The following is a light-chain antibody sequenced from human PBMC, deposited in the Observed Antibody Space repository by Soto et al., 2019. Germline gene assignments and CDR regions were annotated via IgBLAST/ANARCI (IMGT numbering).Light chain of an antibody. CDR3: QLDSRT. V-gene: IGKV3-20*01. J-gene: IGKJ4*02. CDR1: DTISSKY. Sequence: FTQSSGALSLSPGERATLSCRASDTISSKYLAWYQQKPGQAPRLLMYAVSTRATGIPDRFSGSGSRTDFTLATCSLKPVQFAAYYCQLDSRTFGGGTKVDIK. CDR2: AVS.